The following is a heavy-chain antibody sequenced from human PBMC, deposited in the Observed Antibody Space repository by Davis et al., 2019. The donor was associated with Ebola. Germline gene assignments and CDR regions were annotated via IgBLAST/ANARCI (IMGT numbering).Heavy chain of an antibody. Sequence: VSCKASGYTFTSYAMHWVRQAPGQRLEWMGWINAGNGNTKYSQKFQGRVTITRDTSASTAYMELSSLRSEDTAVYYCARDLLDIVVVPAAVGYYYYYGMDVWGKGTTVTVSS. CDR2: INAGNGNT. D-gene: IGHD2-2*03. CDR1: GYTFTSYA. CDR3: ARDLLDIVVVPAAVGYYYYYGMDV. J-gene: IGHJ6*04. V-gene: IGHV1-3*01.